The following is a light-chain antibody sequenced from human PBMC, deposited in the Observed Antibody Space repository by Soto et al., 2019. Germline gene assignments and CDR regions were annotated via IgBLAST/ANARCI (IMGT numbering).Light chain of an antibody. J-gene: IGKJ3*01. CDR1: QSVLYSSNNKNY. CDR2: WAS. V-gene: IGKV4-1*01. Sequence: DIVMTQSPDSLAVSLGERATINCKSSQSVLYSSNNKNYLAWYQQKPGQPPKLLIYWASTRESGVPDRFSGSGSGTDFTLTISSLQAEDVAVYYCQQYYSTPFTFGPGNKGDIK. CDR3: QQYYSTPFT.